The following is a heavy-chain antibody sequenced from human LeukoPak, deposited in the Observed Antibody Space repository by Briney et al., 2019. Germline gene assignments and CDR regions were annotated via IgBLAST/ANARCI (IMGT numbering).Heavy chain of an antibody. CDR3: ASVVVPAAMEFDYYGMDV. CDR2: IYYSGST. V-gene: IGHV4-39*01. Sequence: SETLSLTCTVSGGSISSSSYYWGWIRQPPGKGLGWIGSIYYSGSTYYNPSLKSRVTISVDTSKNQFSLKLSSVTAADTAVYYCASVVVPAAMEFDYYGMDVWGQGTTVTVSS. D-gene: IGHD2-2*01. J-gene: IGHJ6*02. CDR1: GGSISSSSYY.